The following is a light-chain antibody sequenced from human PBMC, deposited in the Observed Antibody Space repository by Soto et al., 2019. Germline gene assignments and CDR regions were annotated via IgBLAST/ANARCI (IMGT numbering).Light chain of an antibody. V-gene: IGKV1-5*01. Sequence: DIQMTQSPSTLSASVGDRVTITCRASQSISSWLAWYQQKPGKAPKLLIYDASSLESGVPSRFSGSGSGTEFTLTISSLQPEDFATYYRQQHHTYSVTFGQGTKADIK. CDR1: QSISSW. CDR2: DAS. CDR3: QQHHTYSVT. J-gene: IGKJ3*01.